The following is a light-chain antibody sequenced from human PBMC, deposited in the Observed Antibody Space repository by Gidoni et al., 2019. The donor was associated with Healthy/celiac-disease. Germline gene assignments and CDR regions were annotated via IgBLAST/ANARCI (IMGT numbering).Light chain of an antibody. CDR2: DAS. J-gene: IGKJ4*01. V-gene: IGKV1-9*01. Sequence: IHFTQSPSSLSASVGDRATTTCRASQGISSYLAWYQQKPGKAPKLLIYDASILQSGVPSRFSGSGSGTDFTLTISSMQPEEFATYYCQQLNSYPVTFGGGTKVEIK. CDR1: QGISSY. CDR3: QQLNSYPVT.